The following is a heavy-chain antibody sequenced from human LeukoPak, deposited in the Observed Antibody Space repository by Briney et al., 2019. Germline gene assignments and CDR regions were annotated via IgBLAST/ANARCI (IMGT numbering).Heavy chain of an antibody. Sequence: GGSLRLSCAASGFTFSSYWMSWVRQAPGKGLEWVANIKQDGSEKYHVDSVKGRFTISRDNAKNSLYLQMNSLRAEDTAVYYCASLGYQLLWDYWGQGTLVTVSS. J-gene: IGHJ4*02. CDR3: ASLGYQLLWDY. D-gene: IGHD2-2*01. CDR1: GFTFSSYW. CDR2: IKQDGSEK. V-gene: IGHV3-7*01.